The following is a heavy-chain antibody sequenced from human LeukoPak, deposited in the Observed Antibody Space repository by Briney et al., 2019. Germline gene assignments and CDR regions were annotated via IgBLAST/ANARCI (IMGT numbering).Heavy chain of an antibody. CDR2: IWYDGSNK. D-gene: IGHD1-26*01. CDR1: GFTFSSYG. CDR3: AKEGGKTSYYYYYYGMDV. Sequence: GRSLRLSCAASGFTFSSYGMHWVRQAPGKGLEWVAVIWYDGSNKYYADSVKGRFTISRDNSKNTLYLQMNSLRAEDTAVYYCAKEGGKTSYYYYYYGMDVWGQGTTVTVSS. V-gene: IGHV3-33*06. J-gene: IGHJ6*02.